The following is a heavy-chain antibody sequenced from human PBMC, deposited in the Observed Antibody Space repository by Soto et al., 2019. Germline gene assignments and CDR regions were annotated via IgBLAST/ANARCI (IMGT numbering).Heavy chain of an antibody. CDR1: GGSIISRSYY. D-gene: IGHD2-8*01. Sequence: QLHLQESGPGLVKPSETLSLTCTISGGSIISRSYYWGWVRQPPGRGLEWIGSTYYTGSTYYNPALKSRVPVSVDTSKSQLSLKLSSVTAADTAVYYCARLYEGKRPPDYWGQGTLVTVSS. V-gene: IGHV4-39*01. CDR2: TYYTGST. CDR3: ARLYEGKRPPDY. J-gene: IGHJ4*02.